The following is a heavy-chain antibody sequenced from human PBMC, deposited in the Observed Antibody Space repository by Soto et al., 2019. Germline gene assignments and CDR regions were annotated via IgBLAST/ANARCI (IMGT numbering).Heavy chain of an antibody. CDR1: GFTFRSYV. Sequence: QVQLVESGGGVVQPGTSLRLSCVGSGFTFRSYVIHWVRQAPGKGLEWVALTSYDGSNNFYGDSVKGRFTISRHNSRNTVELQMDSLTFEATALYSCARWGTGGGLDVWGQGTLVSVSS. CDR2: TSYDGSNN. V-gene: IGHV3-33*05. CDR3: ARWGTGGGLDV. J-gene: IGHJ4*02. D-gene: IGHD3-16*01.